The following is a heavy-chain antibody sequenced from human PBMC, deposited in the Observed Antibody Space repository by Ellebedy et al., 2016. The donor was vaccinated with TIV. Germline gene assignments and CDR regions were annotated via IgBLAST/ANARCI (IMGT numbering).Heavy chain of an antibody. CDR2: INPSGGST. Sequence: AASVKVSCKVSGYTLTELSMHWLRQAPGQGLEWMGIINPSGGSTTYAQKLQGRVTMTRDTSTSTVYMELSSLRSEDTAVYYCARAPSGSYWSLGFDYWGQGTLVTVSS. CDR1: GYTLTELS. J-gene: IGHJ4*02. D-gene: IGHD1-26*01. V-gene: IGHV1-46*04. CDR3: ARAPSGSYWSLGFDY.